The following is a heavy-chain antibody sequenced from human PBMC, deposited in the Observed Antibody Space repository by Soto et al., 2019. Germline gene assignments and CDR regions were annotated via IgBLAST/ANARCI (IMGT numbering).Heavy chain of an antibody. Sequence: QVQLVQSGAEVKKPGASVKVSCKASGYTFTSYGISWVRQAPGQGLEWMGWISAYNGNTNYAQKLQGRVTMTTDTSTSTAYMELRSLRSDDTAVYYCAREVLRYFDGSKLNYYYYGMDVWGHGSTVTVSS. D-gene: IGHD3-9*01. CDR3: AREVLRYFDGSKLNYYYYGMDV. V-gene: IGHV1-18*01. J-gene: IGHJ6*02. CDR1: GYTFTSYG. CDR2: ISAYNGNT.